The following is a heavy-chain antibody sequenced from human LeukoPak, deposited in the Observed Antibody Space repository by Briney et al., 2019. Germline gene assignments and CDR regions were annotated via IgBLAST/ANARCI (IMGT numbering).Heavy chain of an antibody. J-gene: IGHJ4*02. CDR1: GGSISSGSYY. V-gene: IGHV4-61*02. CDR3: AREGYDFWSGYYID. D-gene: IGHD3-3*01. Sequence: SETLSLTCTVSGGSISSGSYYWSWIRQPAGKGLEWIGRIYTSGSTNYNPSLKSRVTISVDTSKNQFSLKLSSVTAADTAVYYCAREGYDFWSGYYIDWGQGTLVTVSS. CDR2: IYTSGST.